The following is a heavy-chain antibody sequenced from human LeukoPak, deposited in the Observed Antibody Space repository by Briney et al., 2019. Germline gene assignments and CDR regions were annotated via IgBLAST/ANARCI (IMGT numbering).Heavy chain of an antibody. Sequence: SVKVSCKASGGTFSSYAISWVRQAPGQGLEWVGGIIPIFGTANYAQKFQGRVTITADESTSTAYMELSSLRSEDTAVYYCARLEITTVTTSDYWGQGTLVTVSS. CDR1: GGTFSSYA. D-gene: IGHD4-17*01. CDR3: ARLEITTVTTSDY. V-gene: IGHV1-69*13. J-gene: IGHJ4*02. CDR2: IIPIFGTA.